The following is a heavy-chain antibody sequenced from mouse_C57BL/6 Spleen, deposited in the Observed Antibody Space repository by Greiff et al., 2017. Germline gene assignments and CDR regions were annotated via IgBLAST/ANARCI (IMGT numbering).Heavy chain of an antibody. CDR2: INPSTGGT. D-gene: IGHD1-1*01. J-gene: IGHJ4*01. CDR1: GYSFTGYY. CDR3: AGYYGSRYYAMDY. V-gene: IGHV1-42*01. Sequence: VQLKQSGPELVKPGASVKISCKASGYSFTGYYMNWVKQSPEKSLEWIGEINPSTGGTTYNQKFKAKAKLTVDKSSSTAYMQLKSLTSEDSAVYYCAGYYGSRYYAMDYWGQGTSVTVSS.